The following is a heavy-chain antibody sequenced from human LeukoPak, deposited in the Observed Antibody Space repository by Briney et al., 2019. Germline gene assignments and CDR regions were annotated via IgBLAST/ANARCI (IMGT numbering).Heavy chain of an antibody. Sequence: SETLSLTCTVSGGSISSSSYYWGWIRQPPGKGLEWIGSIYYSGSTYYNPSLKSRVTISVDTSKNQFSLKLSSVTAADTAVYYCARGIVDPYYYYYMDVWGKGTTVTVSS. CDR1: GGSISSSSYY. J-gene: IGHJ6*03. CDR2: IYYSGST. CDR3: ARGIVDPYYYYYMDV. V-gene: IGHV4-39*07. D-gene: IGHD2/OR15-2a*01.